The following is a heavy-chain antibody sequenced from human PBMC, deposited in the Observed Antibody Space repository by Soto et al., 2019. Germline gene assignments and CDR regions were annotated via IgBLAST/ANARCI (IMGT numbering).Heavy chain of an antibody. J-gene: IGHJ5*02. Sequence: SVKVSCKASGGTFSSYAISWARQAPGQGLEWMGGIIPIFGTANYAQKFQGRVTITADESTSTAYMELSSLRSEDTAVYYCARVLSSSWSRGPYWFDPWGQGXLVTVYS. CDR2: IIPIFGTA. V-gene: IGHV1-69*13. CDR3: ARVLSSSWSRGPYWFDP. CDR1: GGTFSSYA. D-gene: IGHD6-13*01.